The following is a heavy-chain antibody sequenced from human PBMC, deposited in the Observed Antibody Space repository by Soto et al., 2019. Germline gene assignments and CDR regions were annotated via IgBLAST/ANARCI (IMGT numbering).Heavy chain of an antibody. V-gene: IGHV3-30-3*01. CDR2: ISYDGSNK. J-gene: IGHJ4*02. CDR1: GFTFSSYA. Sequence: QVQLVESGGGVVQPGRSLRLSCAASGFTFSSYAMHWVRQAPGKGLEWVAVISYDGSNKYYADSVKGRFTISRDNSKNTLYLQMNSLRAEDTAVYYCARGGRAVAGNDYWGQGTLVTVSS. CDR3: ARGGRAVAGNDY. D-gene: IGHD6-19*01.